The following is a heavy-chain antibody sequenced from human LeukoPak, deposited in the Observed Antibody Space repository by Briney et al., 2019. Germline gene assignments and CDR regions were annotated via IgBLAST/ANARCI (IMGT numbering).Heavy chain of an antibody. CDR1: GGPISNCRYH. V-gene: IGHV4-31*03. J-gene: IGHJ4*02. Sequence: SQTLSLTCTAPGGPISNCRYHSSWIRQHPGKGLEWIGYIYYSGSTYYNPSLKSRVTMSVDTSENQFSLKLCSVTAADTAVYYCANTVGSYFDYWSQGTLVTVSS. CDR2: IYYSGST. CDR3: ANTVGSYFDY. D-gene: IGHD3-16*01.